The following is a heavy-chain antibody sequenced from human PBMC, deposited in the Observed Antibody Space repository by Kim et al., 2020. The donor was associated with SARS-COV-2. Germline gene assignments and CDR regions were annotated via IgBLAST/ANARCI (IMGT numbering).Heavy chain of an antibody. CDR2: ISYDGSNK. D-gene: IGHD6-19*01. Sequence: GGSLRLSCAASGFTFSSYAMHWVRQAPGKGLEWVAVISYDGSNKYYADSVKGRFTISRDNSKNTLYLQMNSLRAEDTAVYYCARDRSPGAHSGWGEFWFDPWGQGTLVTVSS. J-gene: IGHJ5*02. V-gene: IGHV3-30*04. CDR1: GFTFSSYA. CDR3: ARDRSPGAHSGWGEFWFDP.